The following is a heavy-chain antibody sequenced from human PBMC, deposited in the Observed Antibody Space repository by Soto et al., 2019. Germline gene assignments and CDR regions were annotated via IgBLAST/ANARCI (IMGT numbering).Heavy chain of an antibody. D-gene: IGHD3-10*01. J-gene: IGHJ5*02. CDR1: GSSVSSHS. CDR3: ARGGTSGSAVYNWFDP. CDR2: IHYSGGT. Sequence: SETLSLTCSVPGSSVSSHSWRWIRQSPGKGLEWIGYIHYSGGTNYTPSLRSRVTISVETSKNQLSLNLTSLTAADTAVYYCARGGTSGSAVYNWFDPWGQGTLVTVSS. V-gene: IGHV4-59*02.